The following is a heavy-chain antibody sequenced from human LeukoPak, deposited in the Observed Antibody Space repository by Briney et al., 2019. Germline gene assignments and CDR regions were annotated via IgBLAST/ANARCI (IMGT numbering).Heavy chain of an antibody. Sequence: SETLSLTCTVSGGSISNYYWNWIRQPPGKGLEWIGYIYFTGSTNYNPSLMSRVTIPLDTSKNQFSLKLSSVTAADTAIYYCARGRWLQFSDWGPGTLVTVSS. V-gene: IGHV4-59*01. D-gene: IGHD5-24*01. J-gene: IGHJ4*02. CDR1: GGSISNYY. CDR2: IYFTGST. CDR3: ARGRWLQFSD.